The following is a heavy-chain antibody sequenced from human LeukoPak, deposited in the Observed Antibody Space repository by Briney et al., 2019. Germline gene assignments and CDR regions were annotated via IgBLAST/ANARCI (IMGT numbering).Heavy chain of an antibody. CDR1: GFAFSGSD. CDR2: IRTKGDNYAT. D-gene: IGHD6-19*01. Sequence: GGSLKLSCAASGFAFSGSDIHWVRQASGKGLDWVGRIRTKGDNYATAYGPSVKGRFTIPRHDSENTAYLQMNSLKTEDTAVYYCTTYRSGHYWGQGTLVTVS. V-gene: IGHV3-73*01. J-gene: IGHJ4*02. CDR3: TTYRSGHY.